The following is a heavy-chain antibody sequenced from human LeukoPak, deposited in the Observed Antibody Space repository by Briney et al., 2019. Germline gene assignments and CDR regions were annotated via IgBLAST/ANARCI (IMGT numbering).Heavy chain of an antibody. CDR1: GFTFSSYA. CDR2: ISGSGGST. J-gene: IGHJ4*02. D-gene: IGHD6-19*01. CDR3: TKDVVPDSGWDLDY. Sequence: GGSLRLSCAASGFTFSSYAMSWVRQAPGKGLEWVSAISGSGGSTYYADSVKGRFTISRDNSKNTLYLQMSSLRTEDTAIYYCTKDVVPDSGWDLDYWGQGTLVTVSS. V-gene: IGHV3-23*01.